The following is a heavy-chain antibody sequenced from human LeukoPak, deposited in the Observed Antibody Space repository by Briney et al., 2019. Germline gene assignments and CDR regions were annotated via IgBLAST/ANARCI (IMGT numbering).Heavy chain of an antibody. J-gene: IGHJ6*04. CDR2: ISSSGSTI. CDR3: AELGITKIGGV. CDR1: GFTLSSYE. V-gene: IGHV3-48*03. Sequence: PGGSLRLSCAASGFTLSSYEMNWVRQAPGKGLEWVSYISSSGSTIYYADSVKGRFTISRDNAKNSLYLQMNSLRAEDTAVYYCAELGITKIGGVWGKGTTVTISS. D-gene: IGHD3-10*02.